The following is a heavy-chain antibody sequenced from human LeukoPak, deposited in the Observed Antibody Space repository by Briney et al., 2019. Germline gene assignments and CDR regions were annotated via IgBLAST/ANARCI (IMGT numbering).Heavy chain of an antibody. Sequence: GGSLRLSCVASGFPFSSYWMNWVRQAPGKGLEWVTYISSSSSTIYYADSVKGRFTISRDNAKNSLYLQMNSLRAEDTAVYYCARDDSYYDSWAPARDYWGQGTLVTVSS. D-gene: IGHD3-22*01. CDR1: GFPFSSYW. J-gene: IGHJ4*02. V-gene: IGHV3-48*01. CDR3: ARDDSYYDSWAPARDY. CDR2: ISSSSSTI.